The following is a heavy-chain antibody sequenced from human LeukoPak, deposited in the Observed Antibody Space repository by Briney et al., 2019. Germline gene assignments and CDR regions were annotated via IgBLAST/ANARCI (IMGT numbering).Heavy chain of an antibody. CDR2: INWNGGGT. V-gene: IGHV3-9*01. D-gene: IGHD1-26*01. CDR3: AKHMRATNTYSFFGLDV. CDR1: GFTFKDYG. J-gene: IGHJ6*02. Sequence: PGGSLRLSCAATGFTFKDYGMHWVRQPPGEGLEWVSSINWNGGGTDYADSVKGRFTISRDNAKNSLYLQLSSLRPEDTALYYCAKHMRATNTYSFFGLDVWGQGTTVTVSS.